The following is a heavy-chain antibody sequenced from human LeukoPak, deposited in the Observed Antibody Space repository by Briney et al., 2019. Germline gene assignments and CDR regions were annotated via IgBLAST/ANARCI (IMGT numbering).Heavy chain of an antibody. J-gene: IGHJ4*02. D-gene: IGHD5-12*01. V-gene: IGHV3-23*01. Sequence: PGGSLRLSCEGSGFTFNGYAMTWVRQAPGKGLEWVSGISNTGGTKYYAESVKGRFTISRDNSKNTLYLQMNSLRADDTAVYYCANYRGWVATISFDYWGQGTLVTVSS. CDR1: GFTFNGYA. CDR3: ANYRGWVATISFDY. CDR2: ISNTGGTK.